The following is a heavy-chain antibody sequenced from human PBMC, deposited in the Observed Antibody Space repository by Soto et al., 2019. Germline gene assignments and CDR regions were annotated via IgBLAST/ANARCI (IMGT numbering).Heavy chain of an antibody. CDR3: AINPNYYDSSGYYAY. CDR2: IYYSGST. Sequence: SETLSLTCTVSGGSISSGGYYWSWIRQHPGKGLEWIGYIYYSGSTYYNPSLKSRVTISVDTSKNQFSLKLSSVTAADTAVYYCAINPNYYDSSGYYAYWGQGTLVTVSS. J-gene: IGHJ4*02. D-gene: IGHD3-22*01. V-gene: IGHV4-31*03. CDR1: GGSISSGGYY.